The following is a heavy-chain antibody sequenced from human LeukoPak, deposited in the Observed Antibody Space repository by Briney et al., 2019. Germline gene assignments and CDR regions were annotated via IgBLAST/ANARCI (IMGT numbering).Heavy chain of an antibody. CDR1: GFTFSSYW. J-gene: IGHJ4*02. V-gene: IGHV3-74*01. Sequence: GGSLRLSCAASGFTFSSYWMHWVRQAPGKGLVWVSRISSDGTSTSYADSVKGRFTIPRDNAENTLYLQMNSLRAEDTAVYYCASRVQSGWSFDYWGQGNLVTVSS. CDR3: ASRVQSGWSFDY. CDR2: ISSDGTST. D-gene: IGHD6-19*01.